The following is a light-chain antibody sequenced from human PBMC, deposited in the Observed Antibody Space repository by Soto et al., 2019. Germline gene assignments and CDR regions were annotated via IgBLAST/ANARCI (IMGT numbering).Light chain of an antibody. CDR1: QSLVYSDGDTY. V-gene: IGKV2-30*01. J-gene: IGKJ1*01. Sequence: DVVMTQSPLSLPVTLGQSASISCRSDQSLVYSDGDTYLNWFQQRPGQSPRRLIYKVSNRDSAVPDRFSGSGSGTDFTLTISRVEAEDVRVYYCMQGPGWPPTFGQGTKVDIK. CDR2: KVS. CDR3: MQGPGWPPT.